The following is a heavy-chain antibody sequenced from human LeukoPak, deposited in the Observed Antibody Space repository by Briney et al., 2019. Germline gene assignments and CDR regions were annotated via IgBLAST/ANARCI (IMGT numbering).Heavy chain of an antibody. D-gene: IGHD3-10*01. J-gene: IGHJ3*02. CDR1: GGSLSSYY. CDR2: IYYSGST. Sequence: SETLSLTCTVSGGSLSSYYWSWIRQPPGKGLEWIGYIYYSGSTNYNPSLKSRVTISVDTSKNQFSLKLSSVTAADTAVYYCARYQPLAWVRGVIGQQDAFDIWGQGTMVTVSS. V-gene: IGHV4-59*08. CDR3: ARYQPLAWVRGVIGQQDAFDI.